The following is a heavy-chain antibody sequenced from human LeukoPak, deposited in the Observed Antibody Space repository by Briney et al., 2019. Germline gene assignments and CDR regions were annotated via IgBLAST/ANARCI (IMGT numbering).Heavy chain of an antibody. Sequence: SETLSLTCTVSGGSISSYYWSWIRQPPGKGLEWIGYIFYSGSTNYNPSLKSRVTISVDTSNNQFSLKLSSVTAADTAVYYCARDLTIVVVPAAPQNWFDPWGQGTLVTVSS. CDR2: IFYSGST. D-gene: IGHD2-2*01. CDR3: ARDLTIVVVPAAPQNWFDP. J-gene: IGHJ5*02. CDR1: GGSISSYY. V-gene: IGHV4-59*12.